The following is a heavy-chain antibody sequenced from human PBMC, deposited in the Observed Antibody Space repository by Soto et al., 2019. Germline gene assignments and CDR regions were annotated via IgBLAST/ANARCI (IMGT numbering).Heavy chain of an antibody. CDR2: IYYSGST. J-gene: IGHJ5*02. V-gene: IGHV4-59*01. Sequence: ASETLSLTCAVSGGSISSYYWSWIRQPPGKGLEWIGYIYYSGSTNYNPSLKSRVTISVDTSKNQFSLKLSSVTAADTAVYYCARGYGPGQYNWFDPWGQGTLVTVSS. D-gene: IGHD4-17*01. CDR3: ARGYGPGQYNWFDP. CDR1: GGSISSYY.